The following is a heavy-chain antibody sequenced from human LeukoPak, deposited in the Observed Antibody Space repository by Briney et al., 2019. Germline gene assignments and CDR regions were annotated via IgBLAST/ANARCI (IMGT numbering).Heavy chain of an antibody. CDR2: ISGSGSDT. CDR3: AKDRPDYTSGHFDY. CDR1: GITLSNYG. V-gene: IGHV3-23*01. J-gene: IGHJ4*02. D-gene: IGHD6-25*01. Sequence: GGSLRLSCAVSGITLSNYGMSWVRQAPGKGLEWVSGISGSGSDTYYADSVKGRFTISRDNSKNTLHLQMNSLRAEDTAVYYCAKDRPDYTSGHFDYWGLGTLVTVSS.